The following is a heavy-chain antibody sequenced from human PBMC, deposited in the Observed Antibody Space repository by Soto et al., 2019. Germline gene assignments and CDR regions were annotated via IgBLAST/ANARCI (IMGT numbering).Heavy chain of an antibody. J-gene: IGHJ5*02. V-gene: IGHV1-18*01. D-gene: IGHD1-1*01. Sequence: HVQLVQSGAEVKKPGASVKVSCKASGYNFTSSGITWVRQAPGRGLEWLGWIRTHNGNTNYAQKLQGRVTITTDTSTSTDYTELRRLRPEGTAVYYWARGGTSIALWGQGTLVTVSS. CDR2: IRTHNGNT. CDR1: GYNFTSSG. CDR3: ARGGTSIAL.